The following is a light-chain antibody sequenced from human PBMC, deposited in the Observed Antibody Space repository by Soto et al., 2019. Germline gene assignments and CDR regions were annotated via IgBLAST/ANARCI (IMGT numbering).Light chain of an antibody. J-gene: IGLJ1*01. CDR1: SSNIGAGYG. CDR2: DNS. V-gene: IGLV1-40*01. Sequence: QSALTQPPSVSGAPGQRVTISCTGSSSNIGAGYGVYWYQHLPGTAPKLLIYDNSNRPPGVPDRFSGSKSGPSASLAITGLQAEDEADYYCQSSDSSLSAPYVFGTGTKVTVL. CDR3: QSSDSSLSAPYV.